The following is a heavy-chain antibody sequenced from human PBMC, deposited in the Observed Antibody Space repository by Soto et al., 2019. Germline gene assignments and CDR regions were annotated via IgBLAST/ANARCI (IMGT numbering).Heavy chain of an antibody. D-gene: IGHD6-19*01. CDR1: GGTFRTYA. V-gene: IGHV1-69*05. CDR2: IIPIFGTG. CDR3: AKGAVAGTPTSYDYYGMDV. J-gene: IGHJ6*02. Sequence: QVQLLQSGAEVKKPGSSVRVSCEASGGTFRTYAISWVRQAPGQGLEWMGEIIPIFGTGNYAQKFQGRVTITSYESTTTVYMDLRSLRSEDTAVYYCAKGAVAGTPTSYDYYGMDVWGQGTTVTVSS.